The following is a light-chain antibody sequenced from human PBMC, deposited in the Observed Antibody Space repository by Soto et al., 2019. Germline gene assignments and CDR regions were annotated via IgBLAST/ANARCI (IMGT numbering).Light chain of an antibody. V-gene: IGKV1-33*01. Sequence: DIQMTQSPSSLSASLGDRVTITCQASQNINNYLNWYQQKPGRAPKLLIYDACNLEAGVPSRFRGSGSGTDFTFTISRLQPEDIATYYCQQYENLPTFGQGTRLEIK. J-gene: IGKJ5*01. CDR3: QQYENLPT. CDR1: QNINNY. CDR2: DAC.